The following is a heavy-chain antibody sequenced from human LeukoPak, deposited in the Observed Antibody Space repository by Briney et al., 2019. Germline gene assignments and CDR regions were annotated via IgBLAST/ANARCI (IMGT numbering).Heavy chain of an antibody. Sequence: SETLSLTCAVYGESFSGHYWTWVRQPPGRGLEWIGEINHSGSTTSNPSLNNRVTISVDTSKNQFSLKLTSVTAADTAVYYCARPRYGSGSLDSWGQGTLVTVSS. CDR1: GESFSGHY. D-gene: IGHD3-10*01. CDR3: ARPRYGSGSLDS. V-gene: IGHV4-34*01. J-gene: IGHJ4*02. CDR2: INHSGST.